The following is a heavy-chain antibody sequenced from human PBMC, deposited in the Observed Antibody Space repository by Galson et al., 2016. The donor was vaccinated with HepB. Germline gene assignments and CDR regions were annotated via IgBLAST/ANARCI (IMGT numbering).Heavy chain of an antibody. CDR2: TNPDSGNT. Sequence: SVKVSCKASGYTFRAYDISWVRQAPGQGLEWMGWTNPDSGNTGYGQRLRGRIAMASDASINTAYMELHSLRPEDTAVYYCARAIRNQLLSEHWGQGTLITVSS. V-gene: IGHV1-8*02. J-gene: IGHJ1*01. CDR1: GYTFRAYD. CDR3: ARAIRNQLLSEH. D-gene: IGHD1-14*01.